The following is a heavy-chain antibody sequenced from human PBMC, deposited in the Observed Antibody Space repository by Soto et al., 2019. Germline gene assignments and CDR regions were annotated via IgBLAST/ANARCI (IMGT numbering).Heavy chain of an antibody. J-gene: IGHJ4*02. CDR1: GFNVSAYT. Sequence: QVKLVESGGGVVQPGRSLRLSCAASGFNVSAYTMHWVRQAPGKGLEWVAVISSDGNHKYYTDSVKGRFTISRDTSTNTLYLQMNSLRAEDTAVYYCARWEQPLFDYWGPGTLVTVSS. CDR3: ARWEQPLFDY. D-gene: IGHD1-26*01. CDR2: ISSDGNHK. V-gene: IGHV3-30-3*01.